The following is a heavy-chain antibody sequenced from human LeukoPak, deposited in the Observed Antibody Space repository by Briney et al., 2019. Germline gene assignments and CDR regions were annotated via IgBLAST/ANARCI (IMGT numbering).Heavy chain of an antibody. CDR2: IIPILGIA. CDR1: GGTFSSYA. Sequence: SVKVSCKASGGTFSSYAISWVRQAPGQGLEWMGRIIPILGIANYAQKFQGRVTITADKSTSTAYMELSSLRSEDTAVYYCAREGDYYDSSGPSYWGQGTLVTVSS. V-gene: IGHV1-69*04. D-gene: IGHD3-22*01. J-gene: IGHJ4*02. CDR3: AREGDYYDSSGPSY.